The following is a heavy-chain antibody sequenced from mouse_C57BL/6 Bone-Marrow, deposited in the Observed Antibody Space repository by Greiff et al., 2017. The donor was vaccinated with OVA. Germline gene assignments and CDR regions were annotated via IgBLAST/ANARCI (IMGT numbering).Heavy chain of an antibody. CDR3: TRRYNGSRAYYWYFDV. V-gene: IGHV1-5*01. D-gene: IGHD1-1*01. CDR1: GYTFTSYW. J-gene: IGHJ1*03. Sequence: VQLQQSGTVLARPGASVKMSCKTSGYTFTSYWMHWVKQRPGQGLEWIGAIYPGNSDTSYNQKFKGKAKLTAVTSASTAYMELSSLTNEDSAVYYCTRRYNGSRAYYWYFDVWGTGTTVTVSS. CDR2: IYPGNSDT.